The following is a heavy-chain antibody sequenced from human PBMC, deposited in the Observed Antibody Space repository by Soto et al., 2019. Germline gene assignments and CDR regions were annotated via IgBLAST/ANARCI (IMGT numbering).Heavy chain of an antibody. J-gene: IGHJ4*02. D-gene: IGHD3-22*01. CDR2: IYYSGST. Sequence: SETLSLSFTVSGSSVSSGSYYRSWIRRPPAKGLEWIGYIYYSGSTNYNPSLKSRVTISVDTSKNQFSLKLSAVTAEDTAVYYCERVDYYESRGSWELFDYRGQGTLVSVSS. CDR3: ERVDYYESRGSWELFDY. CDR1: GSSVSSGSYY. V-gene: IGHV4-61*01.